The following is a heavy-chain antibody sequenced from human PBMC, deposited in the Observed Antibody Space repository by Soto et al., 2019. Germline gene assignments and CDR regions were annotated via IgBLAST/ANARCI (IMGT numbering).Heavy chain of an antibody. Sequence: ALRLSCAASGFTFSSYGMHVVRQAPGKGLEWVAVIWYDGSNKYYADSVKGRFTISRDNSKNTLYLQMNSLRAEDTAVYYCARWIQLLHRGSAFDPWGQGTLVTVSS. CDR3: ARWIQLLHRGSAFDP. J-gene: IGHJ5*02. CDR2: IWYDGSNK. CDR1: GFTFSSYG. D-gene: IGHD5-18*01. V-gene: IGHV3-33*01.